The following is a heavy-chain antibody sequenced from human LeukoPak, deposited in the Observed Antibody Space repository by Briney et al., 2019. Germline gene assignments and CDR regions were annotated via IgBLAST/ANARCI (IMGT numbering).Heavy chain of an antibody. J-gene: IGHJ5*02. CDR2: INHSGST. D-gene: IGHD1-1*01. Sequence: PSETLSLTCAVYGGSFSDYYWSWIRQPPGKGLEWIGEINHSGSTNYNPSLKSRVTISVDTSKNQFSLKLSSVTAADTAVYYCARWLATTTDVPQFDPWGQGTLVTVSS. V-gene: IGHV4-34*01. CDR1: GGSFSDYY. CDR3: ARWLATTTDVPQFDP.